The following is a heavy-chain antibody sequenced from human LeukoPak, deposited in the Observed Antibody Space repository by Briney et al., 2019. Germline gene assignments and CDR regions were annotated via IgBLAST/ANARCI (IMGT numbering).Heavy chain of an antibody. D-gene: IGHD6-13*01. CDR2: IYYSGST. CDR1: GGSISSSSYY. V-gene: IGHV4-39*01. CDR3: ASVPRQYGYSSSWHVDY. J-gene: IGHJ4*02. Sequence: SETLSLTCTVSGGSISSSSYYWGWIRQPPGKGLEWIGSIYYSGSTYYNPSPKSRVTISVDTSKNQFSLKLSSVTAADTAVYYCASVPRQYGYSSSWHVDYWGQGTLVTVSS.